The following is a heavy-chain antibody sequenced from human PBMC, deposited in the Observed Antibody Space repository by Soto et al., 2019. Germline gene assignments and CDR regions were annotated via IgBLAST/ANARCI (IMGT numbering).Heavy chain of an antibody. D-gene: IGHD5-12*01. CDR1: GGSISSSNW. CDR3: ARGLEMATISPPQTTAGKYYYGMDV. Sequence: SETLSLTCAVSGGSISSSNWWSWVRQPPGKGLEWIGEIYHSGSTNYNPSLKSRVTISVDKSKNQFSLKLSSVTAADTAVYYCARGLEMATISPPQTTAGKYYYGMDVWGQGTTVTVSS. CDR2: IYHSGST. J-gene: IGHJ6*02. V-gene: IGHV4-4*02.